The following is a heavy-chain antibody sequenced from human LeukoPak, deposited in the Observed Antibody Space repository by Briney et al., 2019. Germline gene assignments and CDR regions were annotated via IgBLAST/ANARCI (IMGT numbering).Heavy chain of an antibody. J-gene: IGHJ4*02. CDR3: ARATHYYESSGYDY. D-gene: IGHD3-22*01. Sequence: GGSLRLSCVASGFTFSSYAMSWVRQAPGKGLEWVSGINWNGGSTGYADSVKGRFTISRDNAKNSLYLQMNSLRAEDTALYYCARATHYYESSGYDYWGQGTLVTVSS. V-gene: IGHV3-20*04. CDR2: INWNGGST. CDR1: GFTFSSYA.